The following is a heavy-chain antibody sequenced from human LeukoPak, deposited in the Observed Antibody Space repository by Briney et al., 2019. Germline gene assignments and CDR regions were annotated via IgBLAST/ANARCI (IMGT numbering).Heavy chain of an antibody. CDR2: ISSSGSGT. CDR3: ARDLCSSTSCYPYYFDY. CDR1: GFTFSDYF. Sequence: GGSLRLSCAASGFTFSDYFMSWIRQAPGKGLEWVSYISSSGSGTYYADSVKGRFTISRDNTKNSLYLQMNSPRAEDTAVYYCARDLCSSTSCYPYYFDYWGQGTLVIVSS. D-gene: IGHD2-2*01. V-gene: IGHV3-11*04. J-gene: IGHJ4*02.